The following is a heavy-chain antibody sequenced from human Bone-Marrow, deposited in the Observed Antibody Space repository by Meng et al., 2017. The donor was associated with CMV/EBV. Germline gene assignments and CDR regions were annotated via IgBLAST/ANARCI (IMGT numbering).Heavy chain of an antibody. Sequence: GESLKISCVASGFAFSGFGMHWVRQGPGKGLEWVAFIQYDGRDKYYADSVKGRFTISRDNSRNTVYLYMKSLRFEDTALYYCAYYSSSGYYFDFWGHGTLVTV. V-gene: IGHV3-30*02. J-gene: IGHJ4*01. CDR1: GFAFSGFG. CDR2: IQYDGRDK. D-gene: IGHD2-2*01. CDR3: AYYSSSGYYFDF.